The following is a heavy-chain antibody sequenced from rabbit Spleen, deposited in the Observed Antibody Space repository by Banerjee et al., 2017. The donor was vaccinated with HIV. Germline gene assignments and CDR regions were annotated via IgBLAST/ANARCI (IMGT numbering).Heavy chain of an antibody. Sequence: QQQLEESGGGLVQPEGSLTLTCTASGFSFSSSYWICWVRQAPGKGLEWISCIAGSSSGSTYSATWAKGRFTCSKTSSTTVTLQMTSLTVADTATYFCARDTGSSFSSYGMDLWGPGTLVTVS. CDR2: IAGSSSGST. D-gene: IGHD8-1*01. CDR1: GFSFSSSYW. CDR3: ARDTGSSFSSYGMDL. V-gene: IGHV1S45*01. J-gene: IGHJ6*01.